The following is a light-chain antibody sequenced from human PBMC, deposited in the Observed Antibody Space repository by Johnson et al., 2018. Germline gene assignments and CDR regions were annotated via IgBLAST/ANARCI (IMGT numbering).Light chain of an antibody. J-gene: IGLJ1*01. CDR3: GKGDRSLRAGNV. V-gene: IGLV1-51*02. CDR2: ENN. CDR1: SSNIGNNY. Sequence: QSVLTQPPSVSAAPGQKVTISCSGSSSNIGNNYVSWYQQLPGTAPKLLIYENNKRPSGIPDRFSGSKSGTSATLGITGLQTGDEADYYCGKGDRSLRAGNVFVTGTKVTVL.